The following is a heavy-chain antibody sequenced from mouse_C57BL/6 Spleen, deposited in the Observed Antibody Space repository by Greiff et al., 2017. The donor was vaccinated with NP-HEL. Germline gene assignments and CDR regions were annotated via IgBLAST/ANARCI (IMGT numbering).Heavy chain of an antibody. CDR1: GYAFSSSW. J-gene: IGHJ4*01. CDR2: IYPGDGDT. V-gene: IGHV1-82*01. D-gene: IGHD1-1*02. Sequence: QVQLQQSGPELVKPGASVKISCKASGYAFSSSWMNWVKQRPGKGLEWIGRIYPGDGDTNYNGKFKGKATLTADKSSSTAYMQLSSLTSEDSAVYFCARYYVDYAMDYWGQGTSVTVSS. CDR3: ARYYVDYAMDY.